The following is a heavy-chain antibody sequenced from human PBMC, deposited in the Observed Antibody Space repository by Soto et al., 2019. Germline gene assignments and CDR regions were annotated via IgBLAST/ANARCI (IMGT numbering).Heavy chain of an antibody. J-gene: IGHJ5*02. D-gene: IGHD6-6*01. Sequence: ETLSRSCVVSGGSVISRSYYWGLIRQPPGKGLEWIGSIYYSGSTYYNPSLKSRVTISVDTSKNQFSLKLSSVTAADTAVFYCARHRARNWFDPWGQGTLVTVYS. CDR2: IYYSGST. CDR1: GGSVISRSYY. CDR3: ARHRARNWFDP. V-gene: IGHV4-39*01.